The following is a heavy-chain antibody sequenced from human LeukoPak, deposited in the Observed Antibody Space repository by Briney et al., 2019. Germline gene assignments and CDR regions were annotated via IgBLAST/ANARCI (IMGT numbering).Heavy chain of an antibody. V-gene: IGHV3-7*01. D-gene: IGHD3-3*01. J-gene: IGHJ4*02. CDR3: ASVWWSGYFRFDY. Sequence: GGSLRLSCAASGFTFSSYWMSWDRQAPGKGLEWVANIKQDGGEQSYVDSVKGRFTISRNNAKHSLFLQMNRLRAEDTAVYYCASVWWSGYFRFDYWGQGTLVTVYS. CDR1: GFTFSSYW. CDR2: IKQDGGEQ.